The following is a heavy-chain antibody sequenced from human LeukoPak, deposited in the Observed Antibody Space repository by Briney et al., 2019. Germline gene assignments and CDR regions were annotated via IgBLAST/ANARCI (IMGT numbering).Heavy chain of an antibody. D-gene: IGHD2-15*01. CDR1: GFTLGSYA. J-gene: IGHJ4*02. CDR2: LSDTGNT. Sequence: GGSLRLSGAASGFTLGSYAMSWVRQAPGKGLEWVSALSDTGNTYHADSVKGRFTISRDSSKNTLFLQMNRLRPEDAAVYYCAKAPVTTCRGAFCYPSDYWGLGTLVTVSS. CDR3: AKAPVTTCRGAFCYPSDY. V-gene: IGHV3-23*01.